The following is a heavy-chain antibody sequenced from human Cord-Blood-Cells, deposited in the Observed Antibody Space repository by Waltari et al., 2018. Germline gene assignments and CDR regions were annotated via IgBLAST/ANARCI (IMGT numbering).Heavy chain of an antibody. CDR2: IWYDGSNK. J-gene: IGHJ2*01. V-gene: IGHV3-33*01. Sequence: QVQLVESGGGVVQPGRSLRPSCAASGFTFSSYGMPWARQAPGKGPEGGAVIWYDGSNKYYADSVKGRFTISRDNSKNTLYLQMNSLRAEDTAVYYCARRGVGSWYFDLWGRGTLVTVSS. CDR3: ARRGVGSWYFDL. D-gene: IGHD2-15*01. CDR1: GFTFSSYG.